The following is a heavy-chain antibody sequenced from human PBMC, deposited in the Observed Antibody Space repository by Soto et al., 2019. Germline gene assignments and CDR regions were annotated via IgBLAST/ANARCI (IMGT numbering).Heavy chain of an antibody. J-gene: IGHJ6*02. CDR3: ARDHRIAAAGYYYYGMDV. D-gene: IGHD6-13*01. Sequence: HPGGSLRLSCAASGFTFSSYAMHWVRQAPGKGLEWVAVISYDGSNKYYADSVKGRFTISRDNSKNTLYLQMNSLRAEDTAVYYCARDHRIAAAGYYYYGMDVWGQGTTVTVSS. CDR2: ISYDGSNK. CDR1: GFTFSSYA. V-gene: IGHV3-30-3*01.